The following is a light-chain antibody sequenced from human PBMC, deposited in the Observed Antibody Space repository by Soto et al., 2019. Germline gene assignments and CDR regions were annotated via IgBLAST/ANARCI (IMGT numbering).Light chain of an antibody. CDR3: QHYDGSPRT. V-gene: IGKV3-20*01. CDR1: QTVNSDY. CDR2: GVF. J-gene: IGKJ2*01. Sequence: ETVLTQSPGTVSLSPGERATLSCTTSQTVNSDYLAWYQQEPGQAPRLLIYGVFNRATGIPERFSGSGSGTYFTLTISGLEPEDSAVYYCQHYDGSPRTFGQGTNLEI.